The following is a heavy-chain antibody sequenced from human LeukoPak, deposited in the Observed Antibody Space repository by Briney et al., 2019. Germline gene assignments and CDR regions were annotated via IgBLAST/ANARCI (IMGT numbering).Heavy chain of an antibody. V-gene: IGHV4-34*01. CDR3: ARVQTLYYYGMDV. J-gene: IGHJ6*02. CDR1: GGSFSGYY. Sequence: SETLSLTCAVYGGSFSGYYWSWIRQPPGKGLEWIGEINHSGSTNYNPSLKSRVTMSVDTSKNQFSLKLSSVTAADTAVYYCARVQTLYYYGMDVWGQGTTVTVSS. CDR2: INHSGST.